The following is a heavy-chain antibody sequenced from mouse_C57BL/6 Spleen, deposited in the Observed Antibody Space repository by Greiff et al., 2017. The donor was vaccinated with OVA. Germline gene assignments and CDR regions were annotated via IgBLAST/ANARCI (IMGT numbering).Heavy chain of an antibody. CDR1: GYTFTSYW. CDR3: ARGSTRNAMDY. Sequence: VQLQQSGAELVMPGASVKLSCKASGYTFTSYWMHWVKQRPGQGLEWIGEIDPSDSNTNYNQKFKGKSTLTVDKSSSTAYMQLSSLTSEDSAVYYCARGSTRNAMDYWGQGTSVTVSS. V-gene: IGHV1-69*01. J-gene: IGHJ4*01. CDR2: IDPSDSNT.